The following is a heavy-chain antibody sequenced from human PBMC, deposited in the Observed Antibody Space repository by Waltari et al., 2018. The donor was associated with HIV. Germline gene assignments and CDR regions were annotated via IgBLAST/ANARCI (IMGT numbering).Heavy chain of an antibody. CDR1: SGSITIGNYS. Sequence: QVQLQESGPGLVKPSQTLSLTCTVSSGSITIGNYSWSWIRQPAGKGLEWIGRVYTSGSTNYNPSLKNRVTISIDTSRNQFSLRLSSVAAADTAVYYCARALDYYESGSFPLWFFDVWGRGTLVTVSS. CDR2: VYTSGST. V-gene: IGHV4-61*02. CDR3: ARALDYYESGSFPLWFFDV. J-gene: IGHJ2*01. D-gene: IGHD3-10*01.